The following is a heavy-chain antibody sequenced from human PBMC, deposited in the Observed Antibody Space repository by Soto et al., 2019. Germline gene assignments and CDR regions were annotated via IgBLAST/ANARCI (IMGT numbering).Heavy chain of an antibody. D-gene: IGHD1-1*01. CDR1: GGTFSSYA. V-gene: IGHV1-69*06. J-gene: IGHJ3*02. CDR3: ASPSIGTTGFRGLTDAFEI. CDR2: IIPIFGTA. Sequence: QVQLVQSGAEVKKPGSSVKVSCKASGGTFSSYAISWVRQAPGQGLEWMGGIIPIFGTANYAQKFQGRVTITADKSTSTAYMELSSLRSEDTAVYYCASPSIGTTGFRGLTDAFEIWGQGTMVTVSS.